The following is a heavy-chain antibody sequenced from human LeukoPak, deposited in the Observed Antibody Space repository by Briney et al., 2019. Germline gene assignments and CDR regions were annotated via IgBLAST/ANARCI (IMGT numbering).Heavy chain of an antibody. D-gene: IGHD5-18*01. V-gene: IGHV1-46*03. CDR3: ARKMGGYSYGYNYYGMDV. CDR2: INPSGGST. Sequence: ASVKVSCKASGYTFTSYHMHWVRQAPGQGLEWMGIINPSGGSTSYAQKFQGRVTMTRDTSTSTVYMELSSLRSEDTAVYYCARKMGGYSYGYNYYGMDVWGQGTTVTVSS. J-gene: IGHJ6*02. CDR1: GYTFTSYH.